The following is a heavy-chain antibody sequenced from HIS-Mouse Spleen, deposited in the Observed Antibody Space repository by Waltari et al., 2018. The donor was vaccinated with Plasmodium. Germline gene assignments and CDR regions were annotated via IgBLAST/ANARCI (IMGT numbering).Heavy chain of an antibody. Sequence: QVQLVQSGAEVKKPGASVKVSCKASGYTFTGYYMHWVRQAPGQGREWRGVINPNSGGTNYEKKFQGRGTMTRDTSISTAYMELSRLRSDDTAVYYCARVLGYKAAAGTFVEYFQHWGQGTLVTVSS. J-gene: IGHJ1*01. CDR3: ARVLGYKAAAGTFVEYFQH. D-gene: IGHD6-13*01. CDR2: INPNSGGT. V-gene: IGHV1-2*02. CDR1: GYTFTGYY.